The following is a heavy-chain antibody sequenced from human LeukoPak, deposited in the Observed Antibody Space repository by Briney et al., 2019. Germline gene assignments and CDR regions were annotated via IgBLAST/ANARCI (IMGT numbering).Heavy chain of an antibody. V-gene: IGHV3-7*01. Sequence: PGGSLRLFCAGAGFTFSGYWMSWGRQAPGKGLEWVANIKQDGSNKYYVDSVEGRFTISRDNAKNSLSLQMNSLRAEDTGVYYCTRNEAWGQGTLVTVSS. CDR2: IKQDGSNK. CDR1: GFTFSGYW. D-gene: IGHD1-1*01. CDR3: TRNEA. J-gene: IGHJ5*02.